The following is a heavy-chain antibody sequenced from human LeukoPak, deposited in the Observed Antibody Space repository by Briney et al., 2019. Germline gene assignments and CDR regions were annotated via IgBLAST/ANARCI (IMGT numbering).Heavy chain of an antibody. Sequence: GGSLRLSCPVSGFTFSSYAMSWVRQAPGRGLEWVSVISTSGESAYYADSVKGRFTISRDNSKNTLYLQMNSLRAEDTAVYYCAKDRGSGYHYFDYWGQGTLVAVSS. CDR3: AKDRGSGYHYFDY. V-gene: IGHV3-23*01. J-gene: IGHJ4*02. CDR1: GFTFSSYA. CDR2: ISTSGESA. D-gene: IGHD3-22*01.